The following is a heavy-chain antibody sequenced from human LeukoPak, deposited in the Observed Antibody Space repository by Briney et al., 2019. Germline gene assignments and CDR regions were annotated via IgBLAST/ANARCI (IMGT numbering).Heavy chain of an antibody. CDR3: ARGHPEKGFWSGRNWMEGYYFDY. D-gene: IGHD3-3*01. J-gene: IGHJ4*02. Sequence: GGSLRLSCAASGFTFSSYSMNWVRQAPGKGLEWVSYISGNSDTIYYADSVKGRFTISRDNAKNSLYLQMNSLRAEDTAVYYCARGHPEKGFWSGRNWMEGYYFDYWGQGTLVTVSS. V-gene: IGHV3-48*01. CDR2: ISGNSDTI. CDR1: GFTFSSYS.